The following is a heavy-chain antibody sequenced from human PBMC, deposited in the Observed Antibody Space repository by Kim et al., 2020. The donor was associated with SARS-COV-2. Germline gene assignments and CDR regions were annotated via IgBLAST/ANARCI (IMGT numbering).Heavy chain of an antibody. Sequence: GESLKISCKGSGYSFTSYWISWVRQMPGKGLEWMGRIDPSDSYTNYSPSFQGHVTISADKSISTAYLQWSSLKASDTAMYYCASNSDYDSNFDYWGQGTLVTVSS. CDR1: GYSFTSYW. CDR2: IDPSDSYT. D-gene: IGHD5-12*01. J-gene: IGHJ4*02. V-gene: IGHV5-10-1*01. CDR3: ASNSDYDSNFDY.